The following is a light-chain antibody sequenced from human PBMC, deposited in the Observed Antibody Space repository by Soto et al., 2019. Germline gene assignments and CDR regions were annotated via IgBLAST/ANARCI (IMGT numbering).Light chain of an antibody. J-gene: IGKJ1*01. CDR1: QSVSSSY. Sequence: EMVLTQSPGTLSLSPEERATVSRRASQSVSSSYLAWYQQKPGQAPRLLIYGASSRATGIPDRFSGSGSGTDFTLTISRLEPEAFAVYYCQQYGSSPQTFGQGTKV. V-gene: IGKV3-20*01. CDR2: GAS. CDR3: QQYGSSPQT.